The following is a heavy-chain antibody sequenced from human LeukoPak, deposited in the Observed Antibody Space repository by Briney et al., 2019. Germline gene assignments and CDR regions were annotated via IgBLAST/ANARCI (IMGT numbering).Heavy chain of an antibody. V-gene: IGHV1-8*01. J-gene: IGHJ6*03. CDR1: GYTFTSYD. CDR2: MNPNSGNT. CDR3: ARVGSTRYGWGAWVKNYYYYYMDV. D-gene: IGHD3-16*01. Sequence: GASVKVSCKASGYTFTSYDINWVRQATGQALEWMGWMNPNSGNTGYAQKFQGRVTMTRNTSISTAYMELSSLRSEDTAVYYCARVGSTRYGWGAWVKNYYYYYMDVWGKGTTVTISS.